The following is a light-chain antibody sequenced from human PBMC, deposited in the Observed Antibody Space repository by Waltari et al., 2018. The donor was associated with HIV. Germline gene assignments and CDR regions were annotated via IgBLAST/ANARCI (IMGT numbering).Light chain of an antibody. CDR3: QQYGNSPPYT. V-gene: IGKV3-20*01. Sequence: IVLTQSPGPLSLSPGERATLSCRASQSVRSGYLAWYQQKPGQAPRVLIYGASSRATGIPDRFSGSGSGTDFTLTISRLEPEDFAVYYCQQYGNSPPYTFGQGTKLEIK. CDR1: QSVRSGY. CDR2: GAS. J-gene: IGKJ2*01.